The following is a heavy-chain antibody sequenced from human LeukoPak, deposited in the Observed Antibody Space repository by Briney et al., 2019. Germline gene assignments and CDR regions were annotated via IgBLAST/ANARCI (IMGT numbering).Heavy chain of an antibody. Sequence: SETLSLTCTVSGGSISTYYWNWIRQPPGKGLEWIGCIYNSGTTNYDPSFKSRVTISVDPSKNQFSLKLSSVTAADTAVYYCAKGVEGLLFDYWGQGTLVTVSS. CDR1: GGSISTYY. V-gene: IGHV4-59*12. CDR2: IYNSGTT. D-gene: IGHD1-26*01. J-gene: IGHJ4*02. CDR3: AKGVEGLLFDY.